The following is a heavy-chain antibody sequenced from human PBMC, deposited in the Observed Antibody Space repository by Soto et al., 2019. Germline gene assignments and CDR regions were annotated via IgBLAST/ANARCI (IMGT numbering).Heavy chain of an antibody. Sequence: RGSLRLSCVVSGLTFSDYGFHWVRQAPGKGLDWVAAISYDGSFVYYADSVRGRFTISRDNSRNTLDLQMNTLRHEDTAVYYCAKERGRNRNFAMDAWGQGYSVTVSS. CDR2: ISYDGSFV. V-gene: IGHV3-30*18. CDR1: GLTFSDYG. J-gene: IGHJ6*02. CDR3: AKERGRNRNFAMDA. D-gene: IGHD1-1*01.